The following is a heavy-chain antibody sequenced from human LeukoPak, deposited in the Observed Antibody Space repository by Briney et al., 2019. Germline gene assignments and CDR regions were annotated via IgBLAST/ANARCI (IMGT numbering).Heavy chain of an antibody. V-gene: IGHV3-9*01. CDR1: GFTFDDYA. CDR2: ISWNSGSI. J-gene: IGHJ4*02. Sequence: GGSLRLSCAASGFTFDDYAMHWVRQAPGKGLEWVSGISWNSGSIGYADSVKGRFTISRDNAKNSLYLQMNSLRAEDTAVYYCARGGSNLSDYWGQGTLVTVSS. CDR3: ARGGSNLSDY. D-gene: IGHD3-16*02.